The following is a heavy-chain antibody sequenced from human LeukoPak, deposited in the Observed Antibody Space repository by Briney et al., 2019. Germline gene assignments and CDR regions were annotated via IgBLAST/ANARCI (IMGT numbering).Heavy chain of an antibody. CDR1: GGTFSSYT. V-gene: IGHV1-69*02. CDR3: ARGGDGYNKINYYYYGMDV. J-gene: IGHJ6*02. D-gene: IGHD5-24*01. Sequence: SVKVSCKASGGTFSSYTISWVRQAPGQGLEWMGRIIPILGIANYAQKFQGRVTITADKSTSTAYMELSSLRSEDTAVYYCARGGDGYNKINYYYYGMDVWGQGTTVTVSS. CDR2: IIPILGIA.